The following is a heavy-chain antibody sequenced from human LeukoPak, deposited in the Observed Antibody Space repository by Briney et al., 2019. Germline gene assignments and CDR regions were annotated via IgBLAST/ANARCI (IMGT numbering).Heavy chain of an antibody. CDR1: GFTFSSYA. CDR2: ISSNGGST. D-gene: IGHD6-19*01. J-gene: IGHJ4*02. CDR3: VKVAVAGKVSFDY. Sequence: GGSLRLSCSASGFTFSSYAMHWVRQAPGKGLEYVSAISSNGGSTYYADSVKGRFTISRDNSKNTLYLQMSSLRAEDTAVYYCVKVAVAGKVSFDYWGQGILVTVSS. V-gene: IGHV3-64D*06.